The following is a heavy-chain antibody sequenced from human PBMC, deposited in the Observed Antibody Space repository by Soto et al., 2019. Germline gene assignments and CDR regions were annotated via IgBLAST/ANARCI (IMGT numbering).Heavy chain of an antibody. CDR3: ARADYDILTGYYPYYFDY. J-gene: IGHJ4*02. Sequence: ASVKVSCKASGYTFTSYYMHWVRQAPGQGLEWMGIINPSGGSTSYAQKFQGRVTMTRDTSTSTVYMELSSLRSEDTAVYYCARADYDILTGYYPYYFDYWGQGTLVTVSS. D-gene: IGHD3-9*01. V-gene: IGHV1-46*03. CDR1: GYTFTSYY. CDR2: INPSGGST.